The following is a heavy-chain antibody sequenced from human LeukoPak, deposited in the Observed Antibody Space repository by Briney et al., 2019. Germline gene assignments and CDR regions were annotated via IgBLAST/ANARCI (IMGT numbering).Heavy chain of an antibody. CDR3: ASSFSGYDPFDS. CDR1: GDSVTRYY. Sequence: SETLSLTCTVSGDSVTRYYWNWIRQPPGKGLEWIAFIFYSGVTNYNPSLKSRVTISVDTSKNEFSLKLNSVTAADTALYYCASSFSGYDPFDSWGQGTLVTVSS. D-gene: IGHD5-12*01. CDR2: IFYSGVT. V-gene: IGHV4-59*02. J-gene: IGHJ4*02.